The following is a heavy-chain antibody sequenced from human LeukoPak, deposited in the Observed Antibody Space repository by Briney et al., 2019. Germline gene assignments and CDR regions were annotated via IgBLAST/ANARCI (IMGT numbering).Heavy chain of an antibody. CDR2: ISYDGSNE. V-gene: IGHV3-30*04. CDR3: AKENPHNDY. Sequence: GGSLRLSCAASGFTFSSYVMHWVRQAPGKGLEWVAIISYDGSNEYYADSVKGRFTISRDNSKNTLYLQMNSLRAEDTAVYYCAKENPHNDYWGQGTLVTVSS. CDR1: GFTFSSYV. J-gene: IGHJ4*02.